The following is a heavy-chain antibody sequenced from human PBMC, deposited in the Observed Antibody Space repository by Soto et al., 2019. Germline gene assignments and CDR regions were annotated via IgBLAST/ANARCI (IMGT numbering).Heavy chain of an antibody. D-gene: IGHD3-10*01. J-gene: IGHJ2*01. CDR1: GFTFSSYA. V-gene: IGHV3-23*01. Sequence: EVQLLESGGGLVQPGGSLRLSCAASGFTFSSYAMSWVRQAPGKGLEWVSAISGSGGSTYYADSVKGRFTISRDNSKNPLYLQMTSLRAEDTAVYYWAKYGGSEKLWYFDLWGRGTLVTVSS. CDR2: ISGSGGST. CDR3: AKYGGSEKLWYFDL.